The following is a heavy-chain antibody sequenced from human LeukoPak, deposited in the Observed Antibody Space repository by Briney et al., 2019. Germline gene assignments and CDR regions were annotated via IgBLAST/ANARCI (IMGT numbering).Heavy chain of an antibody. D-gene: IGHD4-17*01. V-gene: IGHV4-59*01. Sequence: PSETLSLTCTVSGGSISSYYWSWIRHPPGKGLEWIGYIYYSGSTNYNPSLKSRVTISVDTSKNQFSLKLSSVTAADTAVYYCATYGDYDAFGIWGQGTMATVSS. CDR2: IYYSGST. CDR3: ATYGDYDAFGI. CDR1: GGSISSYY. J-gene: IGHJ3*02.